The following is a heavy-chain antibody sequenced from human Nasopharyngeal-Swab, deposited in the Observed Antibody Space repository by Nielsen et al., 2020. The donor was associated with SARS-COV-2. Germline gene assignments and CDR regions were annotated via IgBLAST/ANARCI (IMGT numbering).Heavy chain of an antibody. D-gene: IGHD3-10*01. CDR3: TRRAESGDDAFDI. CDR2: IRSKANSYAT. V-gene: IGHV3-73*01. J-gene: IGHJ3*02. CDR1: GFTFSGSA. Sequence: GESLKISCAASGFTFSGSAMHWVRQASGKGLEWVGRIRSKANSYATAYAASVKGRFTISRDDSKNTAYLQMNSLKTEDTAVYYCTRRAESGDDAFDIWGQGTMVTVSS.